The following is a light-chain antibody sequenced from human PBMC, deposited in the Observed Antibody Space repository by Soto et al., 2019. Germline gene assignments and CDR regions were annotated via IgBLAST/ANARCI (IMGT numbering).Light chain of an antibody. Sequence: LTQPPSVSVAPGQTARITCGGNNIGRKNVHWYQQRPGQAPVLVLYDDSDRPSGIPERFSGSNSGNTATLTISRVEAGDEADYYCQVWDSSSDHLYVFGPGTKV. CDR3: QVWDSSSDHLYV. J-gene: IGLJ1*01. CDR1: NIGRKN. V-gene: IGLV3-21*02. CDR2: DDS.